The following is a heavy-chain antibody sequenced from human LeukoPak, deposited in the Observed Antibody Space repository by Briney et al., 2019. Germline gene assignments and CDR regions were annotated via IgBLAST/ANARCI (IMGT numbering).Heavy chain of an antibody. D-gene: IGHD6-19*01. V-gene: IGHV1-18*01. CDR3: ARGRHTMGQWLVLGY. CDR1: GYTFTSYG. Sequence: GASVKVSCKASGYTFTSYGISWVRQAPGQGLEWMGWISAYNGSTNYAQKLQGRLTMTTDTSTSTAYMELRSLRSDDTAVYYCARGRHTMGQWLVLGYWGQGTLVTVSS. CDR2: ISAYNGST. J-gene: IGHJ4*02.